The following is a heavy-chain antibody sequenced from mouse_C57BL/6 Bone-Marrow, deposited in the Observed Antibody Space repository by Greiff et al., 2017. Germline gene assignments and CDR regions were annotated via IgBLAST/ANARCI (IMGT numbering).Heavy chain of an antibody. Sequence: QVQLQQPGAELVKPVASVKLSCRASGYTFTSYYMYWVKQRPGQGPEWIGEIDPSNGGTNFNEKFKRQATLTVDTSSSTAYMQLSSLTSEDSAVYYCSRGGYGGFAYWGQGTLVTVSA. CDR2: IDPSNGGT. CDR1: GYTFTSYY. J-gene: IGHJ3*01. D-gene: IGHD2-2*01. V-gene: IGHV1S81*02. CDR3: SRGGYGGFAY.